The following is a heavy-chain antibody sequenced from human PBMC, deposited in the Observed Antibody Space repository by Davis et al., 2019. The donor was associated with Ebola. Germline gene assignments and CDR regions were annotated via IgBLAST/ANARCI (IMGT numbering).Heavy chain of an antibody. Sequence: GVLKISCAASGFTFSGSAMHWVRQASGKGLEWVGRIRSKANSYATAYAASVKGRFTISRDDSKNTAYLQMNSLKTEDTAVYYCTHSSGYNNADYWGQGTLVTVSS. CDR2: IRSKANSYAT. J-gene: IGHJ4*02. V-gene: IGHV3-73*01. CDR1: GFTFSGSA. CDR3: THSSGYNNADY. D-gene: IGHD3-22*01.